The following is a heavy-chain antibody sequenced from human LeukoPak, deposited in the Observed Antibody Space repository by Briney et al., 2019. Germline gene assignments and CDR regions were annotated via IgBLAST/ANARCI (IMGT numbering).Heavy chain of an antibody. D-gene: IGHD3-22*01. CDR1: GFTFSSYA. CDR2: ISGSGGST. CDR3: AKDLADYYDGSGSIDY. V-gene: IGHV3-23*01. Sequence: GGSLRLSCAASGFTFSSYAMSWVRQAPGKGLEWVSAISGSGGSTYYADSVKGRFTISRDNSRDTLYLQMNSLRAEDTAVYYCAKDLADYYDGSGSIDYWGQGTLVTVSS. J-gene: IGHJ4*02.